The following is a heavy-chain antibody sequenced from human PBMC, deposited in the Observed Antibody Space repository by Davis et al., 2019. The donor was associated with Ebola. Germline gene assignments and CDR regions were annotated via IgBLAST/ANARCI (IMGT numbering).Heavy chain of an antibody. V-gene: IGHV1-2*06. D-gene: IGHD2-2*01. CDR2: MNPHSGGT. Sequence: ASVKVSCKASGGTFSRYGINWVRQAPGQGLEWMGRMNPHSGGTNYAQTFQGRVTMISDTSISTAYMELSRLTYDDTAVYYCARLCSSSCPNDYWGQGTLVTVSS. J-gene: IGHJ4*02. CDR1: GGTFSRYG. CDR3: ARLCSSSCPNDY.